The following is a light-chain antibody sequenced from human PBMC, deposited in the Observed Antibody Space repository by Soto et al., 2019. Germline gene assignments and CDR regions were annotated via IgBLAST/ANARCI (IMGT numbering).Light chain of an antibody. V-gene: IGKV3-20*01. Sequence: EIVMTQSPATLSLSPGERATLSCRASQSISDSVAWYQQKPGQAPRLLIFRASTRATGFPARFSGSGSGTDFTLTISRLEPEDFAVYYCQQYGSSPRLTFGGGTKVDIK. J-gene: IGKJ4*01. CDR3: QQYGSSPRLT. CDR1: QSISDS. CDR2: RAS.